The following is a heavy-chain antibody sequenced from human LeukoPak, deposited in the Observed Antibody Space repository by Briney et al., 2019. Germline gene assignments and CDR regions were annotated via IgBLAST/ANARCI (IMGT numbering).Heavy chain of an antibody. CDR2: IKQDGSEK. CDR3: ATRYSYGYGSFDY. CDR1: GSTFSSYA. J-gene: IGHJ4*02. V-gene: IGHV3-7*01. D-gene: IGHD5-18*01. Sequence: GGSLRLSCAASGSTFSSYAMSWVRQAPGKGLEWVANIKQDGSEKYYVDSVKGRFTIPRDNAKNSLYLQMNSLRAEDTAVYYCATRYSYGYGSFDYWGQGTLVTVSS.